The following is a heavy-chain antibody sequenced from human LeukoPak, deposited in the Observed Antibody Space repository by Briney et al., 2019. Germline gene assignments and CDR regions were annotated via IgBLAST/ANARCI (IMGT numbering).Heavy chain of an antibody. CDR3: AKARAYGGNSYYYYGMDV. Sequence: GGSLRLSCTASGLIFRNYAMTWVRQAPRKGLEWVSTISGDGTETFYADSVKGRFTISRDNSKNTHYLQMSSLRAEDTGIYYCAKARAYGGNSYYYYGMDVWGQGTTVTVSS. V-gene: IGHV3-23*01. D-gene: IGHD4-23*01. CDR2: ISGDGTET. J-gene: IGHJ6*02. CDR1: GLIFRNYA.